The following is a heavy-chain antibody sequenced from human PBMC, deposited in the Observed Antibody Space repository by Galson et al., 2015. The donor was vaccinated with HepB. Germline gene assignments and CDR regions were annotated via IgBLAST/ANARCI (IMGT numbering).Heavy chain of an antibody. CDR1: GYTLTELS. J-gene: IGHJ5*02. CDR3: ATLGVLRFLEWLFDPSWFDP. D-gene: IGHD3-3*01. Sequence: SVKVSCKVSGYTLTELSMHWVRQAPGKGLEWMGGFDPEDGETIYAQKFQGRVTMTEDTSTDTAYMELSSLRSEDTAVYYCATLGVLRFLEWLFDPSWFDPWGQGTLVTVSS. CDR2: FDPEDGET. V-gene: IGHV1-24*01.